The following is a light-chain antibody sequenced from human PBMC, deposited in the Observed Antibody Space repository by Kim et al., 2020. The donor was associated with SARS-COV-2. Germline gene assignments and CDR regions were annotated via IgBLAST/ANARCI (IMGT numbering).Light chain of an antibody. CDR1: GAYYKYA. CDR2: VNSDGTH. J-gene: IGLJ2*01. Sequence: AWVKPACILTGAYYKYAMGWHQRLAGKGPGFLMEVNSDGTHIRGGGIPDRFSGSSSGPGRFLAISSLQSDDEADYYCQTWGVGFQVFGGGTQLTVL. V-gene: IGLV4-69*01. CDR3: QTWGVGFQV.